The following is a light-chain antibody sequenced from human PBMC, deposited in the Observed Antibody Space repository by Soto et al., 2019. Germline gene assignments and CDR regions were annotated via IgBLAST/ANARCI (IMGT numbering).Light chain of an antibody. CDR1: SSDVGGYNY. J-gene: IGLJ1*01. V-gene: IGLV2-14*01. CDR3: SSYTTSSTLV. CDR2: EVS. Sequence: QSALTQPASVSGSPGQPITISCTGTSSDVGGYNYVSWYQQHTGKAPKLMIYEVSNRPAGVSNRFSGSKSGNTASLTISGLQAEDEADYYCSSYTTSSTLVFGTGTKVPS.